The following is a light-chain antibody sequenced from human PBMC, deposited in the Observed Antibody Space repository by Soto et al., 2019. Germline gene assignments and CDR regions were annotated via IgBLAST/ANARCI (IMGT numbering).Light chain of an antibody. J-gene: IGLJ2*01. Sequence: QSALTQPDSVSGSPGQSITISCTGTSSDIGAYNFVSWYQQHPGKAPKLMLYDVNIRPSGVSNRFSGSKSGNTASLTISGLQAEDEADYYCTSWRTSTTMIFGGGTKLTVL. CDR1: SSDIGAYNF. V-gene: IGLV2-14*03. CDR2: DVN. CDR3: TSWRTSTTMI.